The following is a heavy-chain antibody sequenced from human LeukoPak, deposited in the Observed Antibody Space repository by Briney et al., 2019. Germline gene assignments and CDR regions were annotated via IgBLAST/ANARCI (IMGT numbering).Heavy chain of an antibody. V-gene: IGHV3-74*01. Sequence: GGSLRLSCAASGFTFSSYWMHWVRQAPGKGLVWVSHINSDGSSTSHADSVKGRFTISRDNAKSTLYLQMNSLRAEDTAVYYCAARGYCSSTSCLLEYWGQGTLVTVSS. D-gene: IGHD2-2*01. CDR2: INSDGSST. CDR3: AARGYCSSTSCLLEY. J-gene: IGHJ4*02. CDR1: GFTFSSYW.